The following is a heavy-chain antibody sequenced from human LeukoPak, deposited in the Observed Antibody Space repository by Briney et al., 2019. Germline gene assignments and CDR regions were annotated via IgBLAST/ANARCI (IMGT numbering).Heavy chain of an antibody. CDR3: ARDWVRAGDHYDILTGNTTNWFDP. D-gene: IGHD3-9*01. CDR2: IYYSGST. V-gene: IGHV4-39*02. CDR1: GGSISSSSYY. Sequence: SETLSLTCTVSGGSISSSSYYWGWIRQPPGKGLEWIGSIYYSGSTYYNPSPKSRVTISVDTSKNQFSLKLSSVTAADTAVYYCARDWVRAGDHYDILTGNTTNWFDPWGQGTLVTVSS. J-gene: IGHJ5*02.